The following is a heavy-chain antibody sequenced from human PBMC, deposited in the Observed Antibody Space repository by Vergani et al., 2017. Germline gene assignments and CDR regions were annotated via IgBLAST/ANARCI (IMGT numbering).Heavy chain of an antibody. CDR2: IRYDGSNK. CDR3: AKDEGVVGATFT. D-gene: IGHD1-26*01. CDR1: GFTFSSYG. Sequence: QVQLVESGGGVVQPGGSLRLSCAASGFTFSSYGMHWVRQAPGKGLEWVAFIRYDGSNKYYADSVKGRFTISRDNSKNTLYLQMNSLRAEDTAVYYCAKDEGVVGATFTWGQGTLVTVSS. V-gene: IGHV3-30*02. J-gene: IGHJ5*02.